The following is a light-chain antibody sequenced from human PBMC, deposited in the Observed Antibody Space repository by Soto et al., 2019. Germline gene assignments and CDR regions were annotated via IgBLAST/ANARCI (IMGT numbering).Light chain of an antibody. CDR3: SSYTRDKTVL. V-gene: IGLV2-14*03. CDR1: STDVGGYNY. Sequence: QSVLTQPASVSGSPGQSITISCTGSSTDVGGYNYVSWHQQHPGKAPKLMIFDVTKRPSGVSNRFSGSKSGDTASLTISGPQAEDEADYYCSSYTRDKTVLFGGGTKVTVL. J-gene: IGLJ2*01. CDR2: DVT.